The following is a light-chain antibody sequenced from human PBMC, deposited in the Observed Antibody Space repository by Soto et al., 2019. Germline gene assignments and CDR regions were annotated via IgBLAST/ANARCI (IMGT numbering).Light chain of an antibody. Sequence: EIVLTQSPGTLSLSPGERATLSCRASQSVSNNYLAWYQQKPGQAPRLLIYDASSRATGIPDRFSGSGSGTDFPLTISRLEPEDSAVYYCQQYGSSPKTFGQGTKV. J-gene: IGKJ1*01. CDR3: QQYGSSPKT. CDR1: QSVSNNY. V-gene: IGKV3-20*01. CDR2: DAS.